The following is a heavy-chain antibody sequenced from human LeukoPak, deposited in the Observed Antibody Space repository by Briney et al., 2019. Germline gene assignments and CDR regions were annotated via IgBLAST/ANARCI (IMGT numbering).Heavy chain of an antibody. V-gene: IGHV4-4*02. CDR2: IYHSGST. J-gene: IGHJ6*03. CDR3: AGGPVGATLYYYYYYMDV. D-gene: IGHD1-26*01. CDR1: GGSISSSNW. Sequence: PSETLSLTCAVSGGSISSSNWWSWVRQPPGKGLEWIGEIYHSGSTNYNPSLKSRVTISVDKSKNQFSLKLSSVTAADTAVYYCAGGPVGATLYYYYYYMDVWGKGTTVTVSS.